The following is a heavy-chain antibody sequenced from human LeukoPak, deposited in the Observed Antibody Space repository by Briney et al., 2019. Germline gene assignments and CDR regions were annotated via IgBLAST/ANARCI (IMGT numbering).Heavy chain of an antibody. D-gene: IGHD3-10*01. CDR2: ISGSGGST. V-gene: IGHV3-23*01. Sequence: GGSLRLSCAASGFTFSSYAMSWVRQAPGKGLEWVSAISGSGGSTYYADSVKGRFTISRDNSKNTLYLQMNSLRAEDTAVYYCARDRGMVRGVRFYYYYGMDVWGKGTTVTVSS. CDR1: GFTFSSYA. CDR3: ARDRGMVRGVRFYYYYGMDV. J-gene: IGHJ6*04.